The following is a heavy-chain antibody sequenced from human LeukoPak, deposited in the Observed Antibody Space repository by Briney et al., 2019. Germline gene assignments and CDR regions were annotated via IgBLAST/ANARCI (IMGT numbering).Heavy chain of an antibody. D-gene: IGHD5-18*01. CDR2: ISSSSYI. CDR3: ARDTAMVFDY. V-gene: IGHV3-21*01. J-gene: IGHJ4*02. CDR1: GFTFSSYA. Sequence: GGSLRLSCAASGFTFSSYAMSWVRQAPGKGLEWVSSISSSSYIYYADSVKGRFTISRDNAKNSLYLQMNSPRAEDTAVYYCARDTAMVFDYWGQGTLVTVSS.